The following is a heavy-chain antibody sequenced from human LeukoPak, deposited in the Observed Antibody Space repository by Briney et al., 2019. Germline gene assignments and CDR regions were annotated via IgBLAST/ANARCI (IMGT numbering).Heavy chain of an antibody. Sequence: PGGSLRLSCAASGFIFSSYSMNWVRQAPGKGLEWLSYINGKSDSMYHADSVKGRFTVSRDNGKNSLYLQMNSLRAEDTAVYYCSRSDILTGYCPDHWGQGTLVTVSS. CDR1: GFIFSSYS. V-gene: IGHV3-48*01. D-gene: IGHD3-9*01. CDR2: INGKSDSM. CDR3: SRSDILTGYCPDH. J-gene: IGHJ4*02.